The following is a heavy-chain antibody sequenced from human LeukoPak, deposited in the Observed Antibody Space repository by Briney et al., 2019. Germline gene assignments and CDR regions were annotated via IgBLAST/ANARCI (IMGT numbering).Heavy chain of an antibody. Sequence: ASVKVSCKASGYTLTDYPLFWVRQAPGQRLEWMGWIDDANGNTKYSQQFQDRITITRDTSASTVYMELSSLISEDTAVYYCARDPDYWGLGTLVTVSS. V-gene: IGHV1-3*01. CDR1: GYTLTDYP. CDR3: ARDPDY. J-gene: IGHJ4*02. CDR2: IDDANGNT.